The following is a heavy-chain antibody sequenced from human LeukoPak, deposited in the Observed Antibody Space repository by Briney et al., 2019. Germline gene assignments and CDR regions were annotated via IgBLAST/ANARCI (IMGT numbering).Heavy chain of an antibody. CDR3: AKDAGLEPTVT. J-gene: IGHJ5*02. CDR2: ISYDGSNK. Sequence: GGSLRLSCAASGFTFSSYAMHWVRQAPGKGLEWMAVISYDGSNKYYADSVKGRFTISRDNSKNTLYLQMNSLRAEDTAVYYCAKDAGLEPTVTWGQGTLVTVSS. V-gene: IGHV3-30-3*01. CDR1: GFTFSSYA. D-gene: IGHD4-11*01.